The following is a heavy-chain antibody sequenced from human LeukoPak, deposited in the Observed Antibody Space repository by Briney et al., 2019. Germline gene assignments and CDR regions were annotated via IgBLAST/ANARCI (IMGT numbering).Heavy chain of an antibody. CDR1: GASISSGSYY. CDR2: IYTSGST. Sequence: SETLSLTCTVSGASISSGSYYWSWIRQPAGKGLEWIGRIYTSGSTNYNPSLKSRVTISVDTSKNQFSLKLSSVTAADTAIYYCAKRSLSGSYLGFDYWGQGTLVTVSS. V-gene: IGHV4-61*02. J-gene: IGHJ4*02. CDR3: AKRSLSGSYLGFDY. D-gene: IGHD1-26*01.